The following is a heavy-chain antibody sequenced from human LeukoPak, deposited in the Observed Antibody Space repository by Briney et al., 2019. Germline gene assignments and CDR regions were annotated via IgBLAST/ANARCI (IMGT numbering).Heavy chain of an antibody. Sequence: GGSLRLSCAASGFTFSSYNMNWVRQAPGKGLEWVSSITSTSSNIHYADSVKGRFTLSRDNAKNSLYLQMNSERAEDTAVYYCARDIYYDSSGYVDYWGQGTLVTVSS. D-gene: IGHD3-22*01. CDR1: GFTFSSYN. J-gene: IGHJ4*02. CDR2: ITSTSSNI. V-gene: IGHV3-21*04. CDR3: ARDIYYDSSGYVDY.